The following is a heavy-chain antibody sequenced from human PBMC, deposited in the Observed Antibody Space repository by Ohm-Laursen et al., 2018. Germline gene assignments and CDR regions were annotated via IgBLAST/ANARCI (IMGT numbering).Heavy chain of an antibody. J-gene: IGHJ4*02. CDR2: ISGSGGST. V-gene: IGHV3-23*01. Sequence: SLRLSCAASGFTFSSYAMSWVRQAPGKGLEWVSAISGSGGSTYYADSVKGRFTISRDNSKNTLYLQMNSLRAEDTAVYYCAKGEMDDSSGRGGYWGQGTLVTVSS. CDR1: GFTFSSYA. CDR3: AKGEMDDSSGRGGY. D-gene: IGHD3-22*01.